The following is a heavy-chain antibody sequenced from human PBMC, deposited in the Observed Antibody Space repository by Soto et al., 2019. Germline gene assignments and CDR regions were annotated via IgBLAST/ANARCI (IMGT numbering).Heavy chain of an antibody. Sequence: GESLKISCKGSGNSFNNWIGWVRQMPGKGLEWVGIIYPGDSDTRYSPSLQGQVTMSADKSISTVYLQWSSLKASDSAMYYCARFGGASLSYNWFDLWGQGTLVTVSS. V-gene: IGHV5-51*01. CDR3: ARFGGASLSYNWFDL. CDR1: GNSFNNW. J-gene: IGHJ5*02. D-gene: IGHD3-16*01. CDR2: IYPGDSDT.